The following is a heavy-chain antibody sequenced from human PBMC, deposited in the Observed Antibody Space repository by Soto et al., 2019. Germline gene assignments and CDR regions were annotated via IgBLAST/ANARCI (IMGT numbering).Heavy chain of an antibody. V-gene: IGHV1-69*01. D-gene: IGHD1-26*01. CDR1: GGTFSSYA. CDR2: SIPIFGTA. Sequence: QVQLVQSGAEVKKPGSSVKVSCKASGGTFSSYAISWVRQAPGQGLEWMGGSIPIFGTANYAQKFQGRVTITADESTSTAYMELSSLRSEDTAVYYCARGPPLSRGSYRLTYYFDYWGQGTLVTVSS. CDR3: ARGPPLSRGSYRLTYYFDY. J-gene: IGHJ4*02.